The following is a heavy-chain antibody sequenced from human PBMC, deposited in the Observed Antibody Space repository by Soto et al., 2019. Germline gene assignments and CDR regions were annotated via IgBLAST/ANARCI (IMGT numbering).Heavy chain of an antibody. CDR3: ARVEAVAGLYNYHGLDV. D-gene: IGHD6-19*01. CDR2: ISTDNGNT. J-gene: IGHJ6*02. CDR1: GYTFNNFG. V-gene: IGHV1-18*01. Sequence: ASVKVSCKTSGYTFNNFGISWVRPAPGQGLEWLGWISTDNGNTKYAQNLQGRVTMTTDTATTTAYMEMSSLRSEDTAIYYCARVEAVAGLYNYHGLDVWGQGTTVTVSS.